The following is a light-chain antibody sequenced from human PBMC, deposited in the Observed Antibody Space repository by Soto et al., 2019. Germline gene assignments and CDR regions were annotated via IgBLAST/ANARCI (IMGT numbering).Light chain of an antibody. CDR3: QQRSNWLFT. CDR1: QSVSSY. J-gene: IGKJ3*01. Sequence: EIVLTQSPATLSLSPGERATLSCRASQSVSSYLAWYQQKPGQAPRLLISDASNRATGIPARFSGSGSGTDFTLTISSLEPEDFAVHYCQQRSNWLFTFGPGTKVDIK. CDR2: DAS. V-gene: IGKV3-11*01.